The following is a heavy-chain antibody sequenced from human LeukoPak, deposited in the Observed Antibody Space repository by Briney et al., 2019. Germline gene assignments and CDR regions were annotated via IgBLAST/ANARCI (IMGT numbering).Heavy chain of an antibody. CDR1: GFIFSNYD. D-gene: IGHD5-24*01. CDR2: MSYDGSNK. V-gene: IGHV3-30*18. J-gene: IGHJ4*02. Sequence: PGGSLRLSCAASGFIFSNYDMHWARQAPGKGLEWVAVMSYDGSNKYYADSLKGRFTISRDNPKNTVFLQMNSLRGEDTAVYYCAKGHSNGYYYFDSWGQGTLVTVSS. CDR3: AKGHSNGYYYFDS.